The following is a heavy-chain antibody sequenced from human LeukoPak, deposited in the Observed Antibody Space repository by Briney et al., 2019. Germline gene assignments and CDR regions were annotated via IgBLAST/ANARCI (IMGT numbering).Heavy chain of an antibody. D-gene: IGHD1-26*01. CDR3: ARRGAGELFNWFDP. J-gene: IGHJ5*02. V-gene: IGHV5-51*01. CDR1: GSRFTSYW. Sequence: GESLKISWKGSGSRFTSYWIGWVRQMPGKGLEWMGVIYAGDSDTRYSPSFQGQVTISADKSISTAYLQWSSLKASDTAMYYCARRGAGELFNWFDPRGQGTLVTVSA. CDR2: IYAGDSDT.